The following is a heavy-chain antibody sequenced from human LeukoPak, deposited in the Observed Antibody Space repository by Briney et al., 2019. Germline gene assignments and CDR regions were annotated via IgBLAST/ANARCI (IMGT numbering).Heavy chain of an antibody. Sequence: SETLSLTCTVSGGSISSGSYYWSWIRQPAGKGLEWIGRIYTSGSTNYKSSLKSRVTISVDTSKNQFSLKLRSVTAADTAVYYCAREVAVAGTLYYYYYYMDVWGKGTTVTVSS. D-gene: IGHD6-19*01. J-gene: IGHJ6*03. CDR1: GGSISSGSYY. V-gene: IGHV4-61*02. CDR3: AREVAVAGTLYYYYYYMDV. CDR2: IYTSGST.